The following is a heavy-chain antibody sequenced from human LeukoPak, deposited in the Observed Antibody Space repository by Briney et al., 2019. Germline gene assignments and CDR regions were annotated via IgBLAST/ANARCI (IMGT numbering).Heavy chain of an antibody. Sequence: GGSLRLSCAASGFTFSSYGMHWVRQAPGKGLEWVAVIWYDGSNKYYADSVKGRFTISRDNSKNALYLQMNSLRAEDTAVYYCARDGKVVPAVLYYYYYGMDVWGQGTTVTVSS. J-gene: IGHJ6*02. V-gene: IGHV3-33*01. CDR2: IWYDGSNK. D-gene: IGHD2-2*01. CDR1: GFTFSSYG. CDR3: ARDGKVVPAVLYYYYYGMDV.